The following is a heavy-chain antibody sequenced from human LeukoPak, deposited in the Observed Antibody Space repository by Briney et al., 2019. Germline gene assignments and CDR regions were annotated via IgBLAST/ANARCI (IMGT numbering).Heavy chain of an antibody. CDR1: DGSISSSTYY. CDR3: ARDTVGATFPGAFDI. D-gene: IGHD1-26*01. J-gene: IGHJ3*02. Sequence: SETLSLTCTVSDGSISSSTYYWGWIRQPPGKGLEWIGSIYYGGTTYYNPSLKSRVTISLDTSKNQFSLKLSSVTAADTAVYYCARDTVGATFPGAFDIWGQGTM. V-gene: IGHV4-39*07. CDR2: IYYGGTT.